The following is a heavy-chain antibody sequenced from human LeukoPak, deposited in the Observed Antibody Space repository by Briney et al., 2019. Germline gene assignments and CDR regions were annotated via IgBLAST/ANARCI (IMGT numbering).Heavy chain of an antibody. D-gene: IGHD6-13*01. Sequence: PSETLSLTCTVSGFSITTGYYWAWIRQPPGKGLEWIGTIFRIGSTYYNQSLKSRVTISVDTSKNQFSLKLSSVTAADTALYYCARVIDVAAAGYFDSWGQGTQVTVSS. CDR2: IFRIGST. V-gene: IGHV4-38-2*02. J-gene: IGHJ4*02. CDR1: GFSITTGYY. CDR3: ARVIDVAAAGYFDS.